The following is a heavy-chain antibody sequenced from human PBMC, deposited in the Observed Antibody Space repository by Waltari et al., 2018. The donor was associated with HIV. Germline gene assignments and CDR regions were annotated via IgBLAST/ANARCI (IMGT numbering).Heavy chain of an antibody. V-gene: IGHV3-48*04. J-gene: IGHJ3*02. D-gene: IGHD2-21*01. CDR2: ISSSSTTI. Sequence: EVQLVESGGGLVQPGGSLRLSCGASGFTFSTYRMNWVRQAPGKGLEWVSYISSSSTTIYYADSVKGRFTISRDNAKNLLYLQMNSLRAEDTAVYYCARDKAVIQPDAFDIWGQGTMVTVSS. CDR1: GFTFSTYR. CDR3: ARDKAVIQPDAFDI.